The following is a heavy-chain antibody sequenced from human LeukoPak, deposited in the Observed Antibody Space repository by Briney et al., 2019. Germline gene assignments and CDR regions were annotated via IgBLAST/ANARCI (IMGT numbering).Heavy chain of an antibody. V-gene: IGHV3-74*01. D-gene: IGHD6-13*01. J-gene: IGHJ3*02. CDR2: ISDDGSST. CDR1: GFTFRNYF. CDR3: AREGGSSWYHAYDI. Sequence: PGGSLRLSCAASGFTFRNYFMHWVRQVPGKGLLWVSRISDDGSSTTYADSVKGRFTTSRYNARNTLYLQMNSLRAEESGVYYCAREGGSSWYHAYDIWGQGTVVTVSS.